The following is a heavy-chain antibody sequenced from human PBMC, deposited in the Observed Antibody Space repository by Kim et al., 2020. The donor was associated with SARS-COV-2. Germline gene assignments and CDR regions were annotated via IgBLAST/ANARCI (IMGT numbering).Heavy chain of an antibody. CDR2: ISYDGSNK. Sequence: GGSLRLSCAASGFTFSSYAMHWVRQAPGKGLEWVAVISYDGSNKYYADSVKGRFTISRDNSKNTLYLQMNSLRAEDTAVYYCARDLPLPGISIEYDSSGYYAIWGQGTLVTGSS. V-gene: IGHV3-30*04. J-gene: IGHJ4*02. D-gene: IGHD3-22*01. CDR3: ARDLPLPGISIEYDSSGYYAI. CDR1: GFTFSSYA.